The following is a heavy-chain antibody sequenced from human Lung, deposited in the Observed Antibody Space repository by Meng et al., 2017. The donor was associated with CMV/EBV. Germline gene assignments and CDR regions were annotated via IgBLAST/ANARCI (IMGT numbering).Heavy chain of an antibody. D-gene: IGHD3-16*01. CDR3: ARGPGEATFTSLDAF. J-gene: IGHJ4*02. CDR1: GYTFTGYY. Sequence: ASXXVSXKTSGYTFTGYYLHWVRQAPGQGLEYMGSIDPHNGDTNYAQKFQGRVTMTRDTSIDTAYMELSRLRSDDTAVYFCARGPGEATFTSLDAFWGQGTVGTV. V-gene: IGHV1-2*02. CDR2: IDPHNGDT.